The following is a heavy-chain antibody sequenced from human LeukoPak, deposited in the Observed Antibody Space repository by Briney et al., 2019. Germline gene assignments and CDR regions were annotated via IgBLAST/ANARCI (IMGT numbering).Heavy chain of an antibody. J-gene: IGHJ4*02. V-gene: IGHV3-9*01. Sequence: PGGSLRLSCAASGFTFDDYAMHWVRQAPGKGLEWVSGISWNSGSTGYADSVKGRFTISRDNAKNSLYLQMNSLRAEDTALYYCAKERGYSGYDRAFDYWGQGTLVTVSS. CDR3: AKERGYSGYDRAFDY. D-gene: IGHD5-12*01. CDR2: ISWNSGST. CDR1: GFTFDDYA.